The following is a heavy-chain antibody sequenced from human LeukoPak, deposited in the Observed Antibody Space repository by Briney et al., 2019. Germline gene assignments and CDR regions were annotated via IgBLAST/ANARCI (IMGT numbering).Heavy chain of an antibody. V-gene: IGHV3-66*04. CDR1: GFTVSSNY. D-gene: IGHD2/OR15-2a*01. J-gene: IGHJ4*02. CDR3: ARLSRTFSRLGAFDY. CDR2: IYSGGST. Sequence: PGGSLRLSCAASGFTVSSNYLSWVRQAPGKGLGWVSVIYSGGSTDYADSMKGRFTISRDNSQNTLYLQMNSLRAEDTAVYYSARLSRTFSRLGAFDYCGQGTLVTVSS.